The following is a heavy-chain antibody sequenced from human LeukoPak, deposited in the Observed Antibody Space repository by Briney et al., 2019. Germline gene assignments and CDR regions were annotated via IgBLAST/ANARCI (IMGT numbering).Heavy chain of an antibody. D-gene: IGHD4-17*01. J-gene: IGHJ4*02. CDR1: GFTFSSYG. V-gene: IGHV3-30*02. CDR3: AKDSYGDYEGYYFDY. CDR2: IRYDGSNK. Sequence: GGSLRLSCAASGFTFSSYGMHWVRQAPGKGLEWVAFIRYDGSNKYYADSVKGRFTISRDNSKNTLYLQMNSVRAEDTAVYYCAKDSYGDYEGYYFDYWGQGTLVTVSS.